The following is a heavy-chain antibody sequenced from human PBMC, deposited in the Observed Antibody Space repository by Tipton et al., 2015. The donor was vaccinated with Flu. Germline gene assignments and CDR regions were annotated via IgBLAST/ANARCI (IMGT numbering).Heavy chain of an antibody. CDR1: GGSISSGSYY. CDR2: IYTSGST. V-gene: IGHV4-61*02. J-gene: IGHJ4*02. D-gene: IGHD3-10*01. Sequence: TLSLTCTVSGGSISSGSYYWSWIRQPAGKGLEWIGRIYTSGSTNYNPSLKSRVTISVDTSKNQFSLKLSSVTAADRAVYYCARERDVLLWFGELGYFDYWGRGTLVTVSS. CDR3: ARERDVLLWFGELGYFDY.